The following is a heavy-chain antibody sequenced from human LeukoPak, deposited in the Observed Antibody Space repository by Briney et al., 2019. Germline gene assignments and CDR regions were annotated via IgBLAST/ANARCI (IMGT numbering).Heavy chain of an antibody. Sequence: ASVKVSCEASGYTFTSYGISWVRQAPGQGLEWMGWISAYNGNTNYAQKLQGRVTMTTDTSTSTAYMELRSLRSDDTAVYYCARDFSSSGWYSGVEGDFDYWGQGTLVTVSS. CDR1: GYTFTSYG. V-gene: IGHV1-18*01. D-gene: IGHD6-13*01. CDR3: ARDFSSSGWYSGVEGDFDY. J-gene: IGHJ4*02. CDR2: ISAYNGNT.